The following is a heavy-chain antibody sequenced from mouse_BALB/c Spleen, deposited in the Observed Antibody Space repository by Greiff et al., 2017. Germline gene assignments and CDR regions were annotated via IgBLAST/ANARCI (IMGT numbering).Heavy chain of an antibody. CDR2: IWAGGST. Sequence: VKLQESGPGLVAPSQSLSITCTVSGFSLTSYGVHWVRQPPGKGLEWLGVIWAGGSTNYNSALMSRLSISKDNSKSQVFLKMNSLQTDDTAMYYCARDGVATDYYAMDYWGQGTSVTVSS. D-gene: IGHD1-1*02. J-gene: IGHJ4*01. CDR3: ARDGVATDYYAMDY. V-gene: IGHV2-9*02. CDR1: GFSLTSYG.